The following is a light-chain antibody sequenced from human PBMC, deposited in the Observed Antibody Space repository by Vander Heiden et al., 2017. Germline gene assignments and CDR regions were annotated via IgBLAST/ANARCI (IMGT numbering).Light chain of an antibody. V-gene: IGKV1-9*01. J-gene: IGKJ3*01. CDR2: EAS. Sequence: DFHLTQSPSFLSASLRDRVTITCRASPAASRFLAWYQQQPGKAPKLLIYEASTLQSGVPSRFSGSRSGTEFTLTINSLQPEDFGTYYCHQVNANPLGTFGPGTKVDLK. CDR1: PAASRF. CDR3: HQVNANPLGT.